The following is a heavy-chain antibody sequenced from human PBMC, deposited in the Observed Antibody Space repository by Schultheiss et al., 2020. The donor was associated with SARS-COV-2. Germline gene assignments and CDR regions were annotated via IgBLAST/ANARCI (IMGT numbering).Heavy chain of an antibody. D-gene: IGHD2-21*02. CDR2: IKSDGIST. V-gene: IGHV3-74*01. CDR1: GFTFSSYW. CDR3: ARDVQSVVETATLGD. J-gene: IGHJ4*02. Sequence: GESLKISCAASGFTFSSYWMHWVRQAPGKGLVWVSRIKSDGISTSYADSVKGRFTISRDNAKNTLYLQLNSLRAEDTAVYYCARDVQSVVETATLGDWGQGTLVTVSS.